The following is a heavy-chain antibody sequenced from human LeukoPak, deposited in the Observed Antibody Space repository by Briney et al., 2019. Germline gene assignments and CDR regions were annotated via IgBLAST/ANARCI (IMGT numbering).Heavy chain of an antibody. CDR2: IKAKTEGGTT. CDR3: ASHSSYWLLGY. D-gene: IGHD6-19*01. V-gene: IGHV3-15*01. Sequence: GGSLRLLCAASGIPFTSVWMSWVRQAPGKGLEWVGRIKAKTEGGTTDDAAPVKGRFTISRDDSRNTLYLEMNSLNTEDTAVYYCASHSSYWLLGYWGQGTLVTVSS. J-gene: IGHJ4*02. CDR1: GIPFTSVW.